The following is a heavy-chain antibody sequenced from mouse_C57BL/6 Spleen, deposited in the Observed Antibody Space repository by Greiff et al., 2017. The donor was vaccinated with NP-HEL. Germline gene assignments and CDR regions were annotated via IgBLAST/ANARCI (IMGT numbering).Heavy chain of an antibody. CDR2: IYPGSGNT. V-gene: IGHV1-76*01. CDR1: GYTFTDYY. D-gene: IGHD2-5*01. Sequence: QVQLKESGAELVRPGASVKLSCKASGYTFTDYYINWVKQRPGQGLEWIARIYPGSGNTYYNEKFKGKATLTAEKSSSTAYMQLSSLTSEDSAVYFCAREGVYYSNSDYWGQGTTLTVSS. CDR3: AREGVYYSNSDY. J-gene: IGHJ2*01.